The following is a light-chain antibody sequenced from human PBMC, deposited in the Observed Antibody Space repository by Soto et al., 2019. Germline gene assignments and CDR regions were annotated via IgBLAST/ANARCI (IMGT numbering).Light chain of an antibody. CDR1: SSDVGSYNL. CDR2: EVS. Sequence: QSVLTQPASVSGSPGQSITISCTGTSSDVGSYNLVSWYQQHPGKAPKLMIYEVSKRPSGVSNRFSGPKSGNTASLTISGLQAEDEADYYCCSYAGSSTYVFGTGTRSPS. J-gene: IGLJ1*01. CDR3: CSYAGSSTYV. V-gene: IGLV2-23*02.